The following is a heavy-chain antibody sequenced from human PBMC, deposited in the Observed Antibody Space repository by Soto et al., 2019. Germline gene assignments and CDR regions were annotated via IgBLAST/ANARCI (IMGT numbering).Heavy chain of an antibody. CDR3: VRDLHYAFDY. D-gene: IGHD2-2*01. J-gene: IGHJ4*02. CDR1: GFTFNIYS. V-gene: IGHV3-48*01. Sequence: GGSLRISCAGSGFTFNIYSMNWVRQAPGQGLEWISYINTRGSDIYYADSVKGRFTISSDNAKNSLFLQMNSLRAEDTAVYYCVRDLHYAFDYWGQGTLVTVSS. CDR2: INTRGSDI.